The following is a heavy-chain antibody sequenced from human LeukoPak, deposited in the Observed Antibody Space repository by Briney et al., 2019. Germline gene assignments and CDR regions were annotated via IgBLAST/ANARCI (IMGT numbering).Heavy chain of an antibody. J-gene: IGHJ4*02. CDR1: GYSISSGYY. D-gene: IGHD6-25*01. Sequence: SETLSLTCAVSGYSISSGYYWCWSRQPPGKGLEWIVSIYHSGTTYYNPSLKSRVTISVDTSKNQFSLKLSSVTAADTAVYYCARQAAVDYWGQGTMVTVSS. V-gene: IGHV4-38-2*01. CDR2: IYHSGTT. CDR3: ARQAAVDY.